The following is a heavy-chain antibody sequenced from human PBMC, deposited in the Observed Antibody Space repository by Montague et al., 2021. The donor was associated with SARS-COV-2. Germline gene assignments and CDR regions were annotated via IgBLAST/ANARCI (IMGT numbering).Heavy chain of an antibody. CDR1: GFTFSSYW. V-gene: IGHV3-74*01. J-gene: IGHJ6*02. CDR3: ARAYYDFWSGSTANWYYGMDV. D-gene: IGHD3-3*01. CDR2: INSDGSST. Sequence: SLRLSCAASGFTFSSYWMHWVRQAPGKGLVWVSRINSDGSSTSYADSVKGRFTISRDNAKNTLYLQMNSLRAEDTAVYYCARAYYDFWSGSTANWYYGMDVWAKGPQSPSP.